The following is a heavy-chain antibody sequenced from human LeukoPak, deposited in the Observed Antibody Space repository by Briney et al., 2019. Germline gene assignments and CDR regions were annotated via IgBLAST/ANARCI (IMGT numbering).Heavy chain of an antibody. CDR1: GFTFSSYG. J-gene: IGHJ4*02. D-gene: IGHD6-19*01. V-gene: IGHV3-21*01. CDR3: ARRSVAGLHY. CDR2: ISSSSSYI. Sequence: PGGSLRLSCAASGFTFSSYGMNWVRQAPGKGLEGVSSISSSSSYIYYAVSVKGRFTIAKDNAKNSLDLQMKSPRAEATSEYDCARRSVAGLHYWGQRTLVTVSS.